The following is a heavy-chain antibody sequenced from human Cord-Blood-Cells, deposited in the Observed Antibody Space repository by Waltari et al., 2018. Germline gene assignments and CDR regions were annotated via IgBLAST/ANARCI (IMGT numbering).Heavy chain of an antibody. V-gene: IGHV4-38-2*01. J-gene: IGHJ4*02. CDR1: GYSISSGYY. Sequence: QVQLQESGPGLVKPSEPLSLTCAVSGYSISSGYYWGWIRQPPGKGLEWIGSIYHSGSTYYNPSLKSRVTISVDTSKNQFSLKLSSVTAADTAVYYCARGGLPVLFYWGQGTLVTVSS. CDR3: ARGGLPVLFY. D-gene: IGHD3-16*01. CDR2: IYHSGST.